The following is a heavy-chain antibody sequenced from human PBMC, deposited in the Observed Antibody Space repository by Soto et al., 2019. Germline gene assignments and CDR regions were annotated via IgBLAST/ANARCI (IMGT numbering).Heavy chain of an antibody. Sequence: GGSLRLSCAASGFTFSSYGMHWVRQAPGKGLEWVAVIWYDGSNKYYADSVKGRFTISRDNSKNTLYLQMNSLRAEDTAVYYCARDSGMATGIEYWGQGSLVTVSS. CDR1: GFTFSSYG. CDR3: ARDSGMATGIEY. CDR2: IWYDGSNK. V-gene: IGHV3-33*08. D-gene: IGHD5-12*01. J-gene: IGHJ4*02.